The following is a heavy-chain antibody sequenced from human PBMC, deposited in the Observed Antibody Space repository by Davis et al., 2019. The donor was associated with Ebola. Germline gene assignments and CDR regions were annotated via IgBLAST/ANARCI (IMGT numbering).Heavy chain of an antibody. D-gene: IGHD1-26*01. CDR2: INPDGTTT. Sequence: GESLKISCAASGFTFSSYWMYWVRQAPGKGLVCVSRINPDGTTTNYADSVKGRFTISRDNAKNTLYLQMNSLRAEDTAVYYCTPPILGAPGYWDQGTLVTVSS. CDR1: GFTFSSYW. V-gene: IGHV3-74*01. CDR3: TPPILGAPGY. J-gene: IGHJ4*02.